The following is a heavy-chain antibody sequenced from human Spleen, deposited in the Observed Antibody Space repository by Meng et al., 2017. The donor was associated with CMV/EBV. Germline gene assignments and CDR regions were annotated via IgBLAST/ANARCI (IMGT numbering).Heavy chain of an antibody. D-gene: IGHD3-9*01. Sequence: SETLSLTCAVYGGSFSGYYLSWIRQSPGKGLEWIGEINNSGSTNYIPSLRSRVTISLDTANKQVSLRLTSVTAADTAVYYCARGESTRYFDWLFGDYWGQGTLVPVSS. CDR2: INNSGST. CDR3: ARGESTRYFDWLFGDY. CDR1: GGSFSGYY. J-gene: IGHJ4*02. V-gene: IGHV4-34*01.